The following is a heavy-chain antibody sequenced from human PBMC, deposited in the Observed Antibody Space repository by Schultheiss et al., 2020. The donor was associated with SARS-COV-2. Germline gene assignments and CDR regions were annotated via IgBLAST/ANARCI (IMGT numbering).Heavy chain of an antibody. CDR3: ARDMFERLVRHGMDV. CDR1: GFTFSSYS. J-gene: IGHJ6*02. CDR2: ISSSSSYI. V-gene: IGHV3-21*01. D-gene: IGHD6-13*01. Sequence: GGERRRSCAASGFTFSSYSMNWVRQAPGKGLEWVSSISSSSSYIYYADSVKGRFTISRDNAKNSLYLQMNSLRAEDTAVYYCARDMFERLVRHGMDVWGQGTTVTVSS.